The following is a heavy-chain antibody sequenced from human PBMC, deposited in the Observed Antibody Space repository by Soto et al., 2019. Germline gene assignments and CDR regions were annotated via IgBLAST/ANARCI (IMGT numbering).Heavy chain of an antibody. CDR2: IGRMGIDR. CDR1: GFSFSTST. D-gene: IGHD1-1*01. CDR3: VCDDNRRY. J-gene: IGHJ4*02. V-gene: IGHV3-21*01. Sequence: EVQLVESGGGLVKPGGSLRLSCAGSGFSFSTSTMNWVRQAPGKGLEFVSSIGRMGIDRYYIDSVKGRFTISRDNAQNSLYLQMNSLRAEDTALYYCVCDDNRRYWGQGTLVTVSS.